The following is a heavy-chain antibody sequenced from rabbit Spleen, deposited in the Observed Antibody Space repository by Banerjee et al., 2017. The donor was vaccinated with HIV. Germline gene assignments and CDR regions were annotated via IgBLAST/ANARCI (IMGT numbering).Heavy chain of an antibody. CDR1: GFSFGDRDV. J-gene: IGHJ4*01. Sequence: QEQLKETGGGLVQPTGSLTLTCKASGFSFGDRDVMCWVRQAPGKGLEWIACINAATGKPVYATWAKGRFTISRTSSTTVTLRMTSLTAADRAAYFCARDLVGVIGWNFGWWGPGTLVTVS. CDR2: INAATGKP. CDR3: ARDLVGVIGWNFGW. D-gene: IGHD1-1*01. V-gene: IGHV1S45*01.